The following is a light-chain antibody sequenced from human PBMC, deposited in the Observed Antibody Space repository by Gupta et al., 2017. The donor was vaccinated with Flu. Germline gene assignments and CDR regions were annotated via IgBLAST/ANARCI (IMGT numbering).Light chain of an antibody. J-gene: IGLJ3*02. CDR3: SSYVTGNTGV. CDR2: EVS. V-gene: IGLV2-14*01. Sequence: QSALTQPASVSGSPGQSISISCTGTSSDVGGYKYVSWYQQHPGKAPKLLIYEVSNRPSGVSNRFSGFKSGNMASLTISGLQAEDEATYYCSSYVTGNTGVFGGGTKLTVL. CDR1: SSDVGGYKY.